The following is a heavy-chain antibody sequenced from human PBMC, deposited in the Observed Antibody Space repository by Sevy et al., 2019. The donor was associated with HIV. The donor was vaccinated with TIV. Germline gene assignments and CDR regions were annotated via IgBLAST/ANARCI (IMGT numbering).Heavy chain of an antibody. J-gene: IGHJ3*02. CDR2: IWYDGSNK. CDR1: GFTFSSYG. CDR3: ARDHDYYDSSGYYGGAFDI. V-gene: IGHV3-33*01. D-gene: IGHD3-22*01. Sequence: GGSLRLSCVASGFTFSSYGMHWVRQAPGKGLEWVAVIWYDGSNKYYADSVKGRFTISRDNSKNTLYLQMNSLRAEDTAMYYCARDHDYYDSSGYYGGAFDIWGQGTMVTVSS.